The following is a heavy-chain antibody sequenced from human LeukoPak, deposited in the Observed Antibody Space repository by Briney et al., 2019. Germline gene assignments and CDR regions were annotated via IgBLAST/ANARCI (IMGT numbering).Heavy chain of an antibody. V-gene: IGHV3-33*01. Sequence: GGSLRLSCAASGFTFSSYGMHWVRQAPGKGLEWVAVIWYDGSNKYYADSVKGRFTISRDNSKNTLYLQMNSLRAEDTAVYYCAREPYYYDSSGVDYWGQGTLVTVSS. J-gene: IGHJ4*02. CDR3: AREPYYYDSSGVDY. CDR2: IWYDGSNK. D-gene: IGHD3-22*01. CDR1: GFTFSSYG.